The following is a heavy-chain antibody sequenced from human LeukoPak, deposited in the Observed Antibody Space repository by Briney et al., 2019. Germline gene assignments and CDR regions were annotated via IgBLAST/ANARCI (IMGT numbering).Heavy chain of an antibody. CDR1: GFTFSSYS. CDR3: ARDKYGGYAHDY. J-gene: IGHJ4*02. CDR2: ISSSSTI. V-gene: IGHV3-48*01. D-gene: IGHD4-17*01. Sequence: PGGSLRLSCAASGFTFSSYSMNWVRQAPGKGLEWVSYISSSSTIYYADSVKGRFTISRDSAKNSLYLQMNSLRAEDTAVYYCARDKYGGYAHDYWGQGTLVTVSS.